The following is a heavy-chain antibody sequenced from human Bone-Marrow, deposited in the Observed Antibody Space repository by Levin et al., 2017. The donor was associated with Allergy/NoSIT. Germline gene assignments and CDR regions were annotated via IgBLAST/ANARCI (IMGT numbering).Heavy chain of an antibody. CDR2: ISYDGGHK. D-gene: IGHD1-26*01. CDR3: TRDRGEWGQFYFDY. J-gene: IGHJ4*02. Sequence: LSLTCAASGFPFSAFGMHWVRPPPGRGLEWVAVISYDGGHKFYADSVKGRFTISRDNSKNTHYLQMNSLRAEDTAVYYCTRDRGEWGQFYFDYWGQGILVTVSS. CDR1: GFPFSAFG. V-gene: IGHV3-33*01.